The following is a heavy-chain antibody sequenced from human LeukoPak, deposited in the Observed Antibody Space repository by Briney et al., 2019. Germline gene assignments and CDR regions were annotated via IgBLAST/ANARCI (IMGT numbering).Heavy chain of an antibody. CDR3: TRKYSSTWSFDY. D-gene: IGHD6-13*01. CDR1: GGSISSYY. Sequence: KPSETLSLTCTVSGGSISSYYWSWIRQPPGKGLEWIGYVSYSGSTDYNPSLRSRVTMSVDTSKNQFSLKLVSMTDADTAVYYCTRKYSSTWSFDYWGQGTLVTVSS. V-gene: IGHV4-59*08. CDR2: VSYSGST. J-gene: IGHJ4*02.